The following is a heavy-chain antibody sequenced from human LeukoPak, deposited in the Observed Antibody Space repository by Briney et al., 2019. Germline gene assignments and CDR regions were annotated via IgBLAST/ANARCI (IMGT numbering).Heavy chain of an antibody. Sequence: GGSLRLSCAASGFTVSSNYMSWVRQAPGKGLEWVSVIYSGGSTYYADSVTGRFTISRDNSKNTLYLQMNSLRAEDTAVYYCAGQWLVLDYYYGMDVWGQGTTVTVSS. D-gene: IGHD6-19*01. CDR1: GFTVSSNY. V-gene: IGHV3-66*02. CDR2: IYSGGST. CDR3: AGQWLVLDYYYGMDV. J-gene: IGHJ6*02.